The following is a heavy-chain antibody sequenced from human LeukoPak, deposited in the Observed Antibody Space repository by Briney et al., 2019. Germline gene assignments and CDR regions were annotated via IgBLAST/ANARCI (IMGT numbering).Heavy chain of an antibody. CDR2: INHSGST. D-gene: IGHD2-15*01. CDR1: GGSFSGYY. Sequence: SETLSLTCAVYGGSFSGYYWSWIRQPPGKGLEWIGEINHSGSTNYNPSLKSRVTISVDTSKNQFSLKLSSVTAADTAVYYCARDHCSGGSCYWFDPRGQGTLVTVSS. CDR3: ARDHCSGGSCYWFDP. J-gene: IGHJ5*02. V-gene: IGHV4-34*01.